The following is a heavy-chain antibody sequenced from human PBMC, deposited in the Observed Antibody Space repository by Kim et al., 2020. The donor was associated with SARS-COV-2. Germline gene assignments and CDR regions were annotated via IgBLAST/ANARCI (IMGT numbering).Heavy chain of an antibody. CDR3: ATGPVTNRNCFAP. CDR1: GGSFSGYY. CDR2: INHSGST. V-gene: IGHV4-34*01. Sequence: SETLSLTCAAYGGSFSGYYWSWIRQPPGKGLEWIGEINHSGSTNYNPSLKSRVTISVDTSNNHFSLMLSSVTAADTAVYYFATGPVTNRNCFAPQGQRT. D-gene: IGHD4-17*01. J-gene: IGHJ5*02.